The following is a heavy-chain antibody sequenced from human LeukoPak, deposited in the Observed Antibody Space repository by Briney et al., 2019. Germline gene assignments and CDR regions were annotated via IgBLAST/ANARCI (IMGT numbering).Heavy chain of an antibody. J-gene: IGHJ4*02. CDR1: GFTFSSYS. V-gene: IGHV3-21*01. CDR2: ISSSSSYI. CDR3: ARGYSSGWFDY. D-gene: IGHD6-19*01. Sequence: GGSLRLSCAASGFTFSSYSMNWVRQAPGKGLEWVSSISSSSSYIYYADSVKGRFTISRENAKNSLYLQMNSLRAEDTAVYYCARGYSSGWFDYWGQGTLVTVSS.